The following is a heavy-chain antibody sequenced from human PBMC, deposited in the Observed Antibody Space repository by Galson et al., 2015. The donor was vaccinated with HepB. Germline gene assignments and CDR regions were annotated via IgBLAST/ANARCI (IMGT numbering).Heavy chain of an antibody. J-gene: IGHJ5*02. Sequence: SVKVSCKASGYTFTSYYMHWVRQAPGQGLEWMGIINPSAGSTSYAQKFQGRVTMTRDTSTSTVYMELSSLSSEDTAVYYCARERGAIAAAGQAWFDPWGQGTLVTVSS. CDR2: INPSAGST. V-gene: IGHV1-46*01. D-gene: IGHD6-13*01. CDR3: ARERGAIAAAGQAWFDP. CDR1: GYTFTSYY.